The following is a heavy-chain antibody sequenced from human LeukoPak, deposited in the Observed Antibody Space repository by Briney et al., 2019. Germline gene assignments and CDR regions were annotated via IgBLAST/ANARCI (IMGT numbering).Heavy chain of an antibody. D-gene: IGHD2-2*01. V-gene: IGHV3-7*01. J-gene: IGHJ6*02. CDR2: IKEDGSEQ. Sequence: GGFLRLSCAASGFTVSMYWMSWVRQAPGKGLEWVANIKEDGSEQYYVDSVKGRFTISRDNAKNSVYLQMNSLRVEDSAVYYCASAFPGYCSSTSCHDGMDVWGQGTTVTVS. CDR3: ASAFPGYCSSTSCHDGMDV. CDR1: GFTVSMYW.